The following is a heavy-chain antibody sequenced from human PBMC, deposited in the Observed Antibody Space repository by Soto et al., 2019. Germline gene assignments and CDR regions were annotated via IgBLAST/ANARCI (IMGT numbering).Heavy chain of an antibody. Sequence: QVQLQESGPGLVKPSETLSLTCTVSGGSISSYYWSWIRQPPGKGLEWIGYIYYSGSTNYNPSLKSRVTISVDTSKNQFSLKLSSVTAADTAVYYCARGGGGYVVDYWGQGTLVTVSS. V-gene: IGHV4-59*01. CDR3: ARGGGGYVVDY. J-gene: IGHJ4*02. CDR1: GGSISSYY. D-gene: IGHD5-12*01. CDR2: IYYSGST.